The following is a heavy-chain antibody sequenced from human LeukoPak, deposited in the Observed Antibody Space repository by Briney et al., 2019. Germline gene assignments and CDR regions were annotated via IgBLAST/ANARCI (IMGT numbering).Heavy chain of an antibody. CDR2: INHSEST. V-gene: IGHV4-34*01. D-gene: IGHD5-18*01. Sequence: SETLSLTCAVYDGSFSGYYGSWLRQPPGKGLEGIGDINHSESTNYNPSLKSRVTISVDTSKNQFSLKLSSVTGADTGVYYCARLGGYSYGYGYWGQGTLVTVSS. CDR3: ARLGGYSYGYGY. J-gene: IGHJ4*02. CDR1: DGSFSGYY.